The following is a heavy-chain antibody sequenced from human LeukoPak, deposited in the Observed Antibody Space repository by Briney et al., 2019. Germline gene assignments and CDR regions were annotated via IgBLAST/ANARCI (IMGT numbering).Heavy chain of an antibody. CDR2: IIPMSGTV. CDR1: GGTFTSYT. V-gene: IGHV1-69*05. CDR3: ATADY. J-gene: IGHJ4*02. Sequence: ASVKVSCKASGGTFTSYTVSWVRQAPGQGLEWMGRIIPMSGTVKYAQKFQGRVTITTDESTSTAYMELSSLRSEDTAVYYCATADYWGQGTLVTVSS.